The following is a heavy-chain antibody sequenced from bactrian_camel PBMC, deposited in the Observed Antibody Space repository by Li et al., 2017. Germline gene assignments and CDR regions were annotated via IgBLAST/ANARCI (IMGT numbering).Heavy chain of an antibody. V-gene: IGHV3S53*01. CDR1: GDPNC. Sequence: VQLVESGGGSVQARGSLRLSCAASGDPNCMGWFRQAPGKQREGVAIISASGRTSNYDDSVKGRFTISRDNAKNTVYLQMNSLKPEDTAMYYCAADRYLSDYCSGDFGFWGQGTQVTVS. J-gene: IGHJ6*01. D-gene: IGHD4*01. CDR3: AADRYLSDYCSGDFGF. CDR2: ISASGRTS.